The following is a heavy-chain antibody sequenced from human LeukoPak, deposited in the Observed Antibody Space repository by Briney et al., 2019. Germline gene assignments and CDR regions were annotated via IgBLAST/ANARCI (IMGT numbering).Heavy chain of an antibody. CDR3: ARGEATQPYYDMLTGYHFDY. J-gene: IGHJ4*02. D-gene: IGHD3-9*01. CDR2: INPNSGGT. CDR1: GYTFTGYY. V-gene: IGHV1-2*02. Sequence: ASVTVSCKASGYTFTGYYMHWVRPAPGQGLEWMGWINPNSGGTNYAQKFQGRVTMTRDTSISTAYMELSRLRSDDTAVYYCARGEATQPYYDMLTGYHFDYWGQGTLVTVSS.